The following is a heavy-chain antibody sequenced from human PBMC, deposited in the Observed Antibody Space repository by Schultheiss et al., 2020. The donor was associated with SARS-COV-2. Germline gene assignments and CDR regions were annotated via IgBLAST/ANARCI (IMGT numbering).Heavy chain of an antibody. J-gene: IGHJ6*02. D-gene: IGHD3-3*01. Sequence: GGSLRLSCAASGFTFSSYAMSWVRQAPGKGLEWVSVIYSGGSTYYADSVKGRFTISRDNSKNTLYLQMNSLRAEDTAVYYCARDRRITIFGVVSSQGMDVWGQGTTVTVSS. CDR2: IYSGGST. CDR3: ARDRRITIFGVVSSQGMDV. V-gene: IGHV3-66*01. CDR1: GFTFSSYA.